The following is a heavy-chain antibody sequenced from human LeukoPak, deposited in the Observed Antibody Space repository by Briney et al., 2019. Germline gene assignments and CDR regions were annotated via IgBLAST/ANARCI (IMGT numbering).Heavy chain of an antibody. CDR1: GGTFSSYA. V-gene: IGHV7-4-1*02. D-gene: IGHD5-12*01. CDR3: ARDMNSGYDPYYYYGMDV. Sequence: ASVKVSCKASGGTFSSYAISWVRQAPGQGLEWMGWINTNTGNPTYAQGFTGRFVFSLDTSVSTAYLQISSLKAEDTAVYYCARDMNSGYDPYYYYGMDVWGQGTTVTVSS. CDR2: INTNTGNP. J-gene: IGHJ6*02.